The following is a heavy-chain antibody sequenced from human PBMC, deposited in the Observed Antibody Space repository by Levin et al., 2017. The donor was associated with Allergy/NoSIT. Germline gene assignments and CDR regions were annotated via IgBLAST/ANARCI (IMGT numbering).Heavy chain of an antibody. J-gene: IGHJ4*02. Sequence: GGSLRLSCAASGFTFSSYGMHWVRQAPGKGLEWVAVIWYDGGNKYYADSVKGRFTISRDNSKNTLYLQMNSLRAEDTAVYYCARELRYFQGYYFDFWGQGTLVTISS. CDR1: GFTFSSYG. CDR3: ARELRYFQGYYFDF. D-gene: IGHD3-9*01. CDR2: IWYDGGNK. V-gene: IGHV3-33*01.